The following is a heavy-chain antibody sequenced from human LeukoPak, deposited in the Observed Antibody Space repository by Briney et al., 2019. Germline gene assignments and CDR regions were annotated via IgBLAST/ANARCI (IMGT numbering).Heavy chain of an antibody. V-gene: IGHV3-48*02. D-gene: IGHD6-6*01. Sequence: GGSLRLSCAASGFTFSSYSMNWVRQAPGKGLEWVSYISSSGSTMDYADSVKGRFTISRDNAKKSLYLQMSSLRDEDTAVYYCAKDKMAYSTSSWDYWGQGTLVAVSS. CDR3: AKDKMAYSTSSWDY. CDR2: ISSSGSTM. CDR1: GFTFSSYS. J-gene: IGHJ4*02.